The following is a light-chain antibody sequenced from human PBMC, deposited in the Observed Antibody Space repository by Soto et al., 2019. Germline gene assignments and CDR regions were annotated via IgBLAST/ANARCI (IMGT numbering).Light chain of an antibody. CDR1: RDGGKF. Sequence: ENGVSHSLATVSLSPREITKVCGGACRDGGKFFAWYHQNPGQAPRLLIYDTPNRASGIPDRFSGSGSGTDFALTISIPEPEDFAVYYCQHSYNWPLTFAGGAKVDIK. CDR2: DTP. CDR3: QHSYNWPLT. J-gene: IGKJ4*01. V-gene: IGKV3-11*01.